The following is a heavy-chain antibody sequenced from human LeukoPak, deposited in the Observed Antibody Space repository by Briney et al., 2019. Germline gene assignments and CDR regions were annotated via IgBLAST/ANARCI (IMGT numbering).Heavy chain of an antibody. J-gene: IGHJ4*02. V-gene: IGHV3-30*04. D-gene: IGHD6-13*01. CDR2: LPPDGSYQ. CDR1: GLTFSDYT. Sequence: GGSLRLSCAASGLTFSDYTMQWVRQAPGKGLEWVALLPPDGSYQYYADSLKGRFTISRDNFKNALYLQMNSLRLEDTAVYCARGLHDRSWYGAHWGQGTLLSVSS. CDR3: ARGLHDRSWYGAH.